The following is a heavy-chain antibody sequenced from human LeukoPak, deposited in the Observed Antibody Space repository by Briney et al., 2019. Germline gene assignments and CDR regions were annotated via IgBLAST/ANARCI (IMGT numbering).Heavy chain of an antibody. CDR3: ARHDWFDP. J-gene: IGHJ5*02. V-gene: IGHV3-53*01. Sequence: GGSLRLSCAVPGFTVSGDYMSWLRQARGKGLEWVSVIYSGGSTYYADSVKGRFTISRDNSKNTLYLQMNSLRVEDTAVYYCARHDWFDPWGQGTLVTVSS. CDR2: IYSGGST. CDR1: GFTVSGDY.